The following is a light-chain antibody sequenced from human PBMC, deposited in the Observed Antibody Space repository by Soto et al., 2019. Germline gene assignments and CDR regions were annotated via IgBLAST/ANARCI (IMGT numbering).Light chain of an antibody. CDR1: ESLLHSDGKSY. CDR3: MQSTQLLIT. J-gene: IGKJ5*01. CDR2: EVS. Sequence: DVVMTQTPISLSVTPGQAASISCKSSESLLHSDGKSYLCWFLQKPGQPPQLLIYEVSNRFSGVPDRFSGSGSWTDFTLKISRVEAEDVGVYYCMQSTQLLITFGQGTRLEIK. V-gene: IGKV2D-29*01.